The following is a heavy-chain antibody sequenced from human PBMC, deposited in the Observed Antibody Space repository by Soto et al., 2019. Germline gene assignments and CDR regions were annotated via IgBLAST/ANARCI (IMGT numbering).Heavy chain of an antibody. V-gene: IGHV4-59*01. Sequence: SETLSLTCTVSGGSISSYYWSWIRQPPGKGLEWIGYIYYSGSTNYNPSLKSRVTISVDTSKNQFSLKLSSVTAADTAVYYCASQYYYDSSGYYYEMDYWGQGTLVTVSS. CDR3: ASQYYYDSSGYYYEMDY. CDR1: GGSISSYY. CDR2: IYYSGST. J-gene: IGHJ4*02. D-gene: IGHD3-22*01.